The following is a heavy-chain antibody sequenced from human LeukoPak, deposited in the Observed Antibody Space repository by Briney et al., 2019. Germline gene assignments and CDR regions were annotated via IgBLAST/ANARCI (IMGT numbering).Heavy chain of an antibody. CDR1: GGSVSSGSYY. CDR2: IYYSGST. Sequence: SETLSLTCTVSGGSVSSGSYYWSWIRQPPGKGLEWIGYIYYSGSTNYNPSLKSRVTISVDTSKNQFSLRLSSVTAADTAVYYCARESGSWSAFDYWGQGTLVTVSA. D-gene: IGHD6-13*01. V-gene: IGHV4-61*01. CDR3: ARESGSWSAFDY. J-gene: IGHJ4*02.